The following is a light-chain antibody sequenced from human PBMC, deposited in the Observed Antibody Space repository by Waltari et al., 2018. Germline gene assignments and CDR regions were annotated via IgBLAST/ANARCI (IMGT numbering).Light chain of an antibody. CDR3: QQYNNYLAT. Sequence: DIQMTQSPSTLSASIGDRVTIPCRASQSITNWLAWYQQNPGKAPKLLIYKASTLESGVPSRSSGSGSVTEFTLTISSLQPDDFATYYCQQYNNYLATFGQGTKVEIK. CDR2: KAS. V-gene: IGKV1-5*03. J-gene: IGKJ1*01. CDR1: QSITNW.